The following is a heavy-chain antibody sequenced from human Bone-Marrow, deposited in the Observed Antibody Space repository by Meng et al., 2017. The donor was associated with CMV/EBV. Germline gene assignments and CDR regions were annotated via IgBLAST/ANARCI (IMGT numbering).Heavy chain of an antibody. D-gene: IGHD2-2*01. J-gene: IGHJ6*02. CDR3: TRDNIVVVPAAPAYYYYGMDV. V-gene: IGHV3-21*01. Sequence: GGSLRLSCAASGVTFSSYSMNWVRQAPGKGLEWVSSISSSSSYIYYADSVKGRFTISRDNAKNSLYLQMNSLRAEDTAAYYCTRDNIVVVPAAPAYYYYGMDVWGQGPTVTSP. CDR2: ISSSSSYI. CDR1: GVTFSSYS.